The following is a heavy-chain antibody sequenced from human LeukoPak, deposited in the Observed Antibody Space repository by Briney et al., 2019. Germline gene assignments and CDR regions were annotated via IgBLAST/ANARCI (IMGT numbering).Heavy chain of an antibody. CDR3: ARDAGGTWFDP. V-gene: IGHV4-59*01. CDR1: GGSISTFS. Sequence: SETLSLTCTVSGGSISTFSWNWIRQLPGQGLEWIGYVNSNGGTYNNSSLKSRVTVSLDMSKNQFSLKLSSATAADTAVYYCARDAGGTWFDPWGQGILVTVSS. CDR2: VNSNGGT. J-gene: IGHJ5*02.